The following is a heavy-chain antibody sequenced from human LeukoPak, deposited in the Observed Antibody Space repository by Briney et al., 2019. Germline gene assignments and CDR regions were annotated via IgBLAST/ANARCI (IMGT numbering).Heavy chain of an antibody. CDR3: ARALWPYYFDY. CDR2: IWYDGSNE. Sequence: PGGSLRLSCAASGFTFSSYGMHWVRQAPGKGLEWVAIIWYDGSNEYYADSVKGRFTISRDNSKNTLYLQMSSLRAEDTAVYYCARALWPYYFDYWGQGTLVTVSS. D-gene: IGHD2-21*01. CDR1: GFTFSSYG. J-gene: IGHJ4*02. V-gene: IGHV3-33*01.